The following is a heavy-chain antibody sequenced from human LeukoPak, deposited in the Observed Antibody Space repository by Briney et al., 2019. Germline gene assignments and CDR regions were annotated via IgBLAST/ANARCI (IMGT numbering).Heavy chain of an antibody. Sequence: ASVKVSCKASGYTFTSYGISWVRQAPGQGLEWMGWISAYNGNTNYAQKLQGRVTMTTDTSTSTAYMELRSLRSDDTAVYYCARVWFGSGDYNPLDYWGQGILVTVSS. CDR1: GYTFTSYG. CDR2: ISAYNGNT. CDR3: ARVWFGSGDYNPLDY. D-gene: IGHD4-17*01. J-gene: IGHJ4*02. V-gene: IGHV1-18*01.